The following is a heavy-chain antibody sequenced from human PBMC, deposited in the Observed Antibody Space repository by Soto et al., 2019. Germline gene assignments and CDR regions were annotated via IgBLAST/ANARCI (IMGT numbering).Heavy chain of an antibody. CDR2: ISYTGSA. CDR1: GGTINYSY. D-gene: IGHD4-17*01. CDR3: ERVNYGYYYYDMDV. J-gene: IGHJ6*02. Sequence: SETLTLTCTVSGGTINYSYWTWIRQPPGKGLEWIGYISYTGSANYNAPIKSRLTISVDTSKNQFALELSSVTAADTALYYCERVNYGYYYYDMDVWGQGTTVTVSS. V-gene: IGHV4-59*01.